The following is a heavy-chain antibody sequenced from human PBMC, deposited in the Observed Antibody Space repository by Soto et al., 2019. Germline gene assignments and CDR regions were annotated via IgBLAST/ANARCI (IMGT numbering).Heavy chain of an antibody. CDR2: ISYDGDNK. CDR1: GFPFSYHA. V-gene: IGHV3-30-3*01. J-gene: IGHJ6*02. CDR3: ARGTTTSAFSAMDV. Sequence: QVQLVESGGGVVQPGRSLRLSCAASGFPFSYHALTWFRQAPGKGLEWVAVISYDGDNKYIAESVKGRFTISRDNSKNTVSLQMNSLRAEDTAMYFCARGTTTSAFSAMDVWGQGTTVTVSS. D-gene: IGHD1-1*01.